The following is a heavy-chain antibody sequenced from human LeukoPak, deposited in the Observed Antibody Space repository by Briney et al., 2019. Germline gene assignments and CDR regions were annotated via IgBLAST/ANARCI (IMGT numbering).Heavy chain of an antibody. J-gene: IGHJ5*02. V-gene: IGHV1-58*02. CDR3: ASRPTIFGVVTPSWFDP. CDR2: IVVGNGNT. D-gene: IGHD3-3*01. Sequence: ASVKVSCKASGLSFSTSAIQWVRQARGQSLEWMGWIVVGNGNTNYAQKLQGRVTITRDMSTNTAYMELSSLTSEDTAVYYCASRPTIFGVVTPSWFDPWGQGTLVTVSS. CDR1: GLSFSTSA.